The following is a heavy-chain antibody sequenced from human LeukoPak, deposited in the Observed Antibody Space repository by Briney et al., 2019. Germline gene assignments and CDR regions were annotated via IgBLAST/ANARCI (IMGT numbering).Heavy chain of an antibody. CDR2: IRSDGSDK. J-gene: IGHJ4*02. CDR3: AKSQVTGWYDFDY. V-gene: IGHV3-30*02. Sequence: HPGGSLRLSCEVSGFTFSSYTMNWVRQAPGKGLEWVASIRSDGSDKKYADSVKGQFTISRDNSKSTLNLQMNSLRPEDTAVYYCAKSQVTGWYDFDYWGQGTLVIVSS. CDR1: GFTFSSYT. D-gene: IGHD6-19*01.